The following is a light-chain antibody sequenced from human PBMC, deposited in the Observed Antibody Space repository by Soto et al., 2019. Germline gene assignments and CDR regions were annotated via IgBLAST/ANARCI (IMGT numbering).Light chain of an antibody. Sequence: EIVMTQSPATLSVSPGERATLSCRASQSVTSTYSAWYQQKPGQAPRLLIYATSSRATGIPDRFSGSGSGTDFTLTISRLEPEDFAVYYCQQYDNSDRYTFGQGTKLEIK. CDR2: ATS. CDR3: QQYDNSDRYT. CDR1: QSVTSTY. J-gene: IGKJ2*01. V-gene: IGKV3-20*01.